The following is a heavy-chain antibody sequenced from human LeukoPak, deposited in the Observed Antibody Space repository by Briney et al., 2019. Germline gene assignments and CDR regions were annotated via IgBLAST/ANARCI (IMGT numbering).Heavy chain of an antibody. D-gene: IGHD6-13*01. CDR1: GFTFSSYA. CDR2: ISGSGGST. Sequence: GGSLRLSCAASGFTFSSYAMSWVRQAPGKGLEWVSAISGSGGSTYYADSVKGRFTISRGNSKNTLYLQMNSLRAEDTAVYYCEAQAAGPRNFDYWGQGTLVTVSS. V-gene: IGHV3-23*01. CDR3: EAQAAGPRNFDY. J-gene: IGHJ4*02.